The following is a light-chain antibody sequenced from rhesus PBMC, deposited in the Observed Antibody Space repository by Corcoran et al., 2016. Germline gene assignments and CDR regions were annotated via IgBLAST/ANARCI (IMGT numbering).Light chain of an antibody. CDR2: AAS. CDR3: QQHNSHP. V-gene: IGKV1-44*01. CDR1: QTISSY. Sequence: DIQMTQSPSSLSASVGDRVTITCRASQTISSYLAWYQQKPGKVPKLLIYAASSLESGVPSRFSGSGSGTDCPLTIGSLQPEAFAPYYCQQHNSHPFGGGTKVEIK. J-gene: IGKJ4*01.